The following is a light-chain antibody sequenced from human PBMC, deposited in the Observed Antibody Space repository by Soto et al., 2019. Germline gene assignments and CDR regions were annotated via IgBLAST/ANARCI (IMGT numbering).Light chain of an antibody. CDR2: EVS. CDR1: SSDGGGYNY. J-gene: IGLJ3*02. V-gene: IGLV2-8*01. CDR3: SSYAGSNNHWV. Sequence: QSALTQPPSASGSPGQSVTITCTGTSSDGGGYNYVSWYQQHPGKAPKLMIYEVSKRPSGVPDRFSGSKSGNTASLTVSGLQAEDEADYYCSSYAGSNNHWVFGGGTKLTVL.